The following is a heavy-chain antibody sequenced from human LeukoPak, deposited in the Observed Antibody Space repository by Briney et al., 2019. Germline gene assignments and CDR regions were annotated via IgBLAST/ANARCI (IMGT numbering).Heavy chain of an antibody. CDR1: GFTYSSYS. CDR3: AREYCKGVSCYNDAFDI. J-gene: IGHJ3*02. CDR2: FSSSCCII. V-gene: IGHV3-48*04. Sequence: GGSLRLSCAASGFTYSSYSMNWLRDAPGKGVEGVSYFSSSCCIIYNADSVKGLFTISRDNAKNSLYLQMNSLRAEDTAVYYCAREYCKGVSCYNDAFDIWGQGTMVTVSS. D-gene: IGHD2-15*01.